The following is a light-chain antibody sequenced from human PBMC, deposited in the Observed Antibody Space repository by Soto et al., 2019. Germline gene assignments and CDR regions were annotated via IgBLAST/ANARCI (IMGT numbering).Light chain of an antibody. V-gene: IGLV2-14*01. CDR2: EVS. Sequence: QSVLTQPASVSRSLGQSLTISCTGTSSDIGGYKYVCWYQQHPGKAPKLMIFEVSNRPSGVSDRFSGSNSSNTASLTISGLQAEDEADYYCTSYSRHRVLVFGGGTKVTVL. CDR1: SSDIGGYKY. CDR3: TSYSRHRVLV. J-gene: IGLJ3*02.